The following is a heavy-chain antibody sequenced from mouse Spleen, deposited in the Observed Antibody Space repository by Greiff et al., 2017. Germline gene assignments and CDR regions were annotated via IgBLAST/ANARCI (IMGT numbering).Heavy chain of an antibody. Sequence: QVQLKQSGAELMKPGASVKISCKATGYTFSSYWIEWVKQRPGHGLEWIGEILPGSGSTNYNEKFKGKATFTADTSSNTAYMQLSSLTSEDSAVYYCARWDMGYDYGYYYAMDYWGQGTSVTVSS. CDR2: ILPGSGST. V-gene: IGHV1-9*01. CDR1: GYTFSSYW. CDR3: ARWDMGYDYGYYYAMDY. D-gene: IGHD2-4*01. J-gene: IGHJ4*01.